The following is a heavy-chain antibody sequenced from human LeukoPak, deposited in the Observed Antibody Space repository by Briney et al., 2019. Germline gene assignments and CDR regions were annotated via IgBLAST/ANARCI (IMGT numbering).Heavy chain of an antibody. CDR1: GGSISSYY. Sequence: PSETLSLTCTVSGGSISSYYWSWIRQPPGKGLEWIGYIYYSGSTNYNPSLKSRVTISVDTSKNQFSLKLSSVTAADTAVYYCARVPAANFWFDPWGQGTLVTVSS. V-gene: IGHV4-59*01. CDR2: IYYSGST. D-gene: IGHD2-2*01. J-gene: IGHJ5*02. CDR3: ARVPAANFWFDP.